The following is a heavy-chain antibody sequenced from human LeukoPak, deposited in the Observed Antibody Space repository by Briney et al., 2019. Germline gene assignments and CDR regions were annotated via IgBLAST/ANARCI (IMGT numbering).Heavy chain of an antibody. D-gene: IGHD3-10*01. CDR1: GFTFSSYW. CDR3: ASPRMIRGTITTPFDY. J-gene: IGHJ4*02. CDR2: INSDGSST. V-gene: IGHV3-74*01. Sequence: PGGSLRLSCAASGFTFSSYWMHWVRQAPGKGLVWVSRINSDGSSTSYADSVKGRFTISRDNAKNSLYLQMNSLRAEDTAIYYCASPRMIRGTITTPFDYWGQGILVTVSS.